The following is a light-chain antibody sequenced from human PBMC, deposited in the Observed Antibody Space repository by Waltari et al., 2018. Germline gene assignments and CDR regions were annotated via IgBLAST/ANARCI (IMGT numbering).Light chain of an antibody. V-gene: IGKV3-11*01. CDR3: QRYSNSPLT. CDR1: QSVANY. J-gene: IGKJ4*01. Sequence: VILTQSPATLSLSPGERATPSCRASQSVANYLAWYQQKPGQAPRLLIYGASSRATGIPDRFSGTGSWTEFTLTISSLEPEDFAVYFCQRYSNSPLTFGGGTKVEIK. CDR2: GAS.